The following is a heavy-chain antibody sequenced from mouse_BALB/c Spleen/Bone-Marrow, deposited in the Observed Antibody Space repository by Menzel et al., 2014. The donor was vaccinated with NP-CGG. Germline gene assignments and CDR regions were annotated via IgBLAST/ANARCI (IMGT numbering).Heavy chain of an antibody. CDR3: ARRMITFAY. D-gene: IGHD2-4*01. Sequence: VQLQHSGAELVRPGTSVKISCKASGYAFTNYWLGWVKQRPGHGLEWIGDIYPGSGNTYYNEKFKGKATLTADKSSSTAYMQLSSLTSEDSAVYFCARRMITFAYWGQGTLVTVSA. CDR2: IYPGSGNT. V-gene: IGHV1-63*01. J-gene: IGHJ3*01. CDR1: GYAFTNYW.